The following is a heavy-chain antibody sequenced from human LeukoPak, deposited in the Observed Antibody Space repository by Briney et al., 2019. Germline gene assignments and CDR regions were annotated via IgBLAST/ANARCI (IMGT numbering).Heavy chain of an antibody. D-gene: IGHD2/OR15-2a*01. Sequence: SETLSLTCTVSGGSISSSSYYWGWIRQPPGKGLEWIGSIYYSGSTYYNPSLKSRVTISVDTSKNQFSLKLSSVTAADTAVYYCARDHPFSSFDYWGQGTLVTVSS. J-gene: IGHJ4*02. CDR2: IYYSGST. CDR3: ARDHPFSSFDY. CDR1: GGSISSSSYY. V-gene: IGHV4-39*02.